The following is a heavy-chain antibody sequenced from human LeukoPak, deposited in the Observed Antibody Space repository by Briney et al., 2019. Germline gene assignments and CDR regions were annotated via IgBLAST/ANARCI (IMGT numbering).Heavy chain of an antibody. CDR1: GYTFTAYY. CDR3: ARDGEYGSGSYSTDYFDY. CDR2: INPNSGGT. J-gene: IGHJ4*02. V-gene: IGHV1-2*02. Sequence: ASVKASCKASGYTFTAYYMRSVRQAPGQGLEWMGWINPNSGGTNYAQKFQGRVTMTRDTSISTAYMELSRLRSDDTAVYYCARDGEYGSGSYSTDYFDYWGQGTLVTVSS. D-gene: IGHD3-10*01.